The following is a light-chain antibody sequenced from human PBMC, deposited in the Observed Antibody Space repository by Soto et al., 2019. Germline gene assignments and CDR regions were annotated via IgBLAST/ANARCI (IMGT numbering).Light chain of an antibody. V-gene: IGKV3-15*01. CDR3: QQYHNWWT. CDR2: GAS. J-gene: IGKJ1*01. Sequence: EIVLTQSPCTRSLSPGERATLSCRASQSVSSSYLAWYQHKPGPAPRLLIYGASTRATGIPARFSGSGSGTEFTLTISRLQSEDFAVYYCQQYHNWWTFGQGTKVDIK. CDR1: QSVSSSY.